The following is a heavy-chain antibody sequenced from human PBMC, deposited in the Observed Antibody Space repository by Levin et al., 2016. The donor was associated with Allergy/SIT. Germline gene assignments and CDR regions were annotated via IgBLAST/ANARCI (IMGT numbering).Heavy chain of an antibody. V-gene: IGHV1-69*01. J-gene: IGHJ6*02. CDR2: IIPIFGTA. Sequence: WVRQAPGQGLEWMGGIIPIFGTANYAQKFQGRVTITADESTSTAYMELSSLRSEDTAVYYCAVPGPTVPYGMDVWGQGTTVTAP. D-gene: IGHD4-17*01. CDR3: AVPGPTVPYGMDV.